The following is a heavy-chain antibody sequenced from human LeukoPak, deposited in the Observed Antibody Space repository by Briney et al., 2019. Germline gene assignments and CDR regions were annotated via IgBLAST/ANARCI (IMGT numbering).Heavy chain of an antibody. CDR3: ARDQRYCSSSSCPWEPFDY. Sequence: GGSLRLSCAASGFTFSSYWMSWVRQAPRKGREWVANIKQDVREKYYVDSVKGRFTISRDNAKNSLYLQMNSLRDEDTAVYYCARDQRYCSSSSCPWEPFDYWGQGTLVTVSS. CDR2: IKQDVREK. CDR1: GFTFSSYW. D-gene: IGHD2-2*01. V-gene: IGHV3-7*05. J-gene: IGHJ4*02.